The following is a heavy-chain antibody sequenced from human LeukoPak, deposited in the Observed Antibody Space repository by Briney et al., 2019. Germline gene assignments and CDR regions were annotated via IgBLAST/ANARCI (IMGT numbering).Heavy chain of an antibody. CDR3: ARSGYSYGLEVYFDY. D-gene: IGHD5-18*01. CDR1: GGTFSSYA. Sequence: SVKVSCKASGGTFSSYAISWLRQAPGQGLEWMGRIIPIFGTANYAQKFQGRVTVTTDESTSTAYMELSSLRSEDTAVYYCARSGYSYGLEVYFDYWGQGTLVTVSS. J-gene: IGHJ4*02. V-gene: IGHV1-69*05. CDR2: IIPIFGTA.